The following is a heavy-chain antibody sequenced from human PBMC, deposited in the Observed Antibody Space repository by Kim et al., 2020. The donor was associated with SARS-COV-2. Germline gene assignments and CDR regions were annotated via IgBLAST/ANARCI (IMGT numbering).Heavy chain of an antibody. J-gene: IGHJ5*02. V-gene: IGHV1-2*06. CDR3: AEDYDGSGSCCFGWLGP. D-gene: IGHD3-22*01. Sequence: ASVKVSCKASGYTFTGYSMHWVRQAPGQGLEWMGRINPISGGANYAQKFQGRVTITRDASISTAYMGLSSLRSDDTAVYYCAEDYDGSGSCCFGWLGPWG. CDR2: INPISGGA. CDR1: GYTFTGYS.